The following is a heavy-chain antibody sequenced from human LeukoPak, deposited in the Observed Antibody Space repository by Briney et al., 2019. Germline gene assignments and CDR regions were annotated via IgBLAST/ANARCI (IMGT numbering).Heavy chain of an antibody. CDR2: IYYSGST. J-gene: IGHJ5*02. V-gene: IGHV4-39*01. Sequence: SETLSLTCTVSGGSISSSSYYWGWIRQPPGKGLEWIGSIYYSGSTYYNPSLKSRVTISVDTSKNQFSLKLSSVTAADTAVYYCARHGDYGELSNWFDPWGQGTLVTVSS. CDR3: ARHGDYGELSNWFDP. D-gene: IGHD4-17*01. CDR1: GGSISSSSYY.